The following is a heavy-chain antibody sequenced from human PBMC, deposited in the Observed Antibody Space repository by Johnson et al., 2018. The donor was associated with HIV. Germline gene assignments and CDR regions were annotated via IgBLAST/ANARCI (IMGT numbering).Heavy chain of an antibody. CDR2: ISYDGSNK. CDR1: GFTFSSYW. J-gene: IGHJ3*02. CDR3: ARARTVVIARPDAFDI. D-gene: IGHD2-21*01. V-gene: IGHV3-30-3*01. Sequence: QVQLVESGGGLVQPGGSLRLSCAASGFTFSSYWMSWVRQAPGKGLEWVAVISYDGSNKYYADSVKGRFTISRDNSKNTLYLQMNSLRAEDTAVYYCARARTVVIARPDAFDIWGQGTMVTVSS.